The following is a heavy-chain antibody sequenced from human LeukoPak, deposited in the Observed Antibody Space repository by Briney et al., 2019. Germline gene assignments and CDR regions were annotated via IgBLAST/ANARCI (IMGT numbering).Heavy chain of an antibody. CDR1: GFTFGDSY. CDR3: TRDTHGSNWFDP. V-gene: IGHV3-49*04. Sequence: PGRSLRLSCTGSGFTFGDSYIHWVRQAPGKGLEWVSFIRNTAHGGTTEYAASVKGRFTISRDNSRNIAFLQLDSPKIEDTAVYYCTRDTHGSNWFDPWGQGTLVTVSS. CDR2: IRNTAHGGTT. D-gene: IGHD1-1*01. J-gene: IGHJ5*02.